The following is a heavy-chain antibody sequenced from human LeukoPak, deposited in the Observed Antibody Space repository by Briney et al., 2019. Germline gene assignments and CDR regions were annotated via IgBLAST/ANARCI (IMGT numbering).Heavy chain of an antibody. Sequence: SVKVSCKASGGTFISYAISWVRQAPGQGLEWMGGIIPIFGTANYAQKFQGRVTITADESTSTAYMELSSLRSEDTAVYYCARATYYYDSSGYYYYFDYWGQGTLVTVSS. CDR3: ARATYYYDSSGYYYYFDY. CDR1: GGTFISYA. CDR2: IIPIFGTA. D-gene: IGHD3-22*01. J-gene: IGHJ4*02. V-gene: IGHV1-69*13.